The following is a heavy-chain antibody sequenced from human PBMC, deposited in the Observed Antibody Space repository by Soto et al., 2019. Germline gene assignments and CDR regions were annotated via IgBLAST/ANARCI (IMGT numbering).Heavy chain of an antibody. J-gene: IGHJ5*02. CDR2: ISAYNGDT. Sequence: SGEGWNRASCYTFTSHGINWGRQAPVQGLELMGWISAYNGDTKYEQKFQGRVTMTTDASSSTAYMELKSLSSDDTAVYFCATDPSNTSGKRIWFDPWGQGTQVTVNS. D-gene: IGHD6-19*01. V-gene: IGHV1-18*04. CDR3: ATDPSNTSGKRIWFDP. CDR1: CYTFTSHG.